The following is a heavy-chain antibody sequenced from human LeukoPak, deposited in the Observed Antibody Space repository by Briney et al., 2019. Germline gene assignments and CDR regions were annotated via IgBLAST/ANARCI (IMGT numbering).Heavy chain of an antibody. J-gene: IGHJ4*02. CDR2: IYYSGST. V-gene: IGHV4-59*01. CDR1: GGSISSYY. CDR3: ARTESYGYNFYYFDY. Sequence: KTSETLSLTCTVSGGSISSYYWSWIRQPPGEGLEWIGYIYYSGSTNYNPSLKSRVTISVDTSKNQFSLKLSSVTAADTAVYYCARTESYGYNFYYFDYWGQGTLVTVSS. D-gene: IGHD5-24*01.